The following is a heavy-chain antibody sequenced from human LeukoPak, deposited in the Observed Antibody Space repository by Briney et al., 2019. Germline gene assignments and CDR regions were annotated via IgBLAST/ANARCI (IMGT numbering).Heavy chain of an antibody. CDR2: INHSGST. CDR3: ARRVRLQLDDAFDI. V-gene: IGHV4-34*01. CDR1: GGSFSGYY. J-gene: IGHJ3*02. D-gene: IGHD1-1*01. Sequence: PSETLSLTCAVYGGSFSGYYWSWIRQPPGKGLEWIGEINHSGSTNYNPSLKSRVTISVDTSKNQFSLKLSSVTAADTAVYYCARRVRLQLDDAFDIWGQGTMVTVSS.